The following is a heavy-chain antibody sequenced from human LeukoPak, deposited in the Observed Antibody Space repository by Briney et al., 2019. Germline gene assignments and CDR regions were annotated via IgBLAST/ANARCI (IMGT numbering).Heavy chain of an antibody. Sequence: ASVKVSCKASGYTFTSYGISWVRQAPGQGLEWMGWISAYNGNTNYAQKLQGRVTMTTDTSTSTAYMELRSLRSDDTAVYYCARDGNAVVVPAAIEAPFDYWGQGTLVTVSS. V-gene: IGHV1-18*01. CDR2: ISAYNGNT. J-gene: IGHJ4*02. D-gene: IGHD2-2*02. CDR3: ARDGNAVVVPAAIEAPFDY. CDR1: GYTFTSYG.